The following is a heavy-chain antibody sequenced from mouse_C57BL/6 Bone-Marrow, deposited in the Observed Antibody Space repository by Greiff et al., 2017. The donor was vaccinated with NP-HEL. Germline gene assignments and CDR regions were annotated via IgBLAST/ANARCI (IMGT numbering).Heavy chain of an antibody. J-gene: IGHJ4*01. CDR2: INPNNGGT. Sequence: EVQLQQSGPELVKPGASVKISCKASGYTFTDYYMNWVKQSHGKSLEWIGDINPNNGGTSYNQKFKGKATLTVDKSSSTGYMELRSLTSEDSAVYYCARSDYRYYYAMDYWGQGTSVTVSS. CDR3: ARSDYRYYYAMDY. CDR1: GYTFTDYY. D-gene: IGHD2-4*01. V-gene: IGHV1-26*01.